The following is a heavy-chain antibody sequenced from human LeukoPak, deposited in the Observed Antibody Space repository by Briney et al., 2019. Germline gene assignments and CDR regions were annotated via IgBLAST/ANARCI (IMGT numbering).Heavy chain of an antibody. V-gene: IGHV3-23*01. D-gene: IGHD1-26*01. CDR3: AKARVGATPFDY. Sequence: GGSLRHSCAASGFTFSSYAMSWVREAPGKGLEWVSAISGSGGSTYYADSVKGRFTISRDNSKNTLYLQMNSLRAEDTAVYYCAKARVGATPFDYWGQGTLVSVSS. CDR1: GFTFSSYA. J-gene: IGHJ4*02. CDR2: ISGSGGST.